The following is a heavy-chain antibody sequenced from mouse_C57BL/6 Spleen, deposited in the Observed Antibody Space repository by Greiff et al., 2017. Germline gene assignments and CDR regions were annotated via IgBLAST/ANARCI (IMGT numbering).Heavy chain of an antibody. Sequence: EVKVVESGGGLVQPKGSLKLSCAASGFSFNTYAMNWVRQAPGKGLEWVARIRSKSNNYATYYADSVKDRFTISRDDSESMLYLQMNNLKTEDTAMYYCVRTAYYYAMDYWGQGTSVTVSS. CDR3: VRTAYYYAMDY. CDR1: GFSFNTYA. V-gene: IGHV10-1*01. CDR2: IRSKSNNYAT. D-gene: IGHD1-2*01. J-gene: IGHJ4*01.